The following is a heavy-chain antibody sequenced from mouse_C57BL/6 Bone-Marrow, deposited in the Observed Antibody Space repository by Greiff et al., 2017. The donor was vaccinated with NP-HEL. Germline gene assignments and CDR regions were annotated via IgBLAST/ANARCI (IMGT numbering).Heavy chain of an antibody. CDR2: IYPGGGYT. D-gene: IGHD2-2*01. CDR3: AGGYDNFDY. J-gene: IGHJ2*01. V-gene: IGHV1-63*01. CDR1: GYTFTNYW. Sequence: VQLVESGAELVRPGTSVKMSCKASGYTFTNYWIGWAKQRPGHGLEWIGDIYPGGGYTNYNEKFKGKATLTADKSSSTAYMQFSSLTSEDSAIYYCAGGYDNFDYWGQGTTLTVSS.